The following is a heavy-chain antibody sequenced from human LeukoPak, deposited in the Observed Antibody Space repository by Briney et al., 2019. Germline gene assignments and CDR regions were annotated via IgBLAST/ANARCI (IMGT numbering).Heavy chain of an antibody. D-gene: IGHD2-2*01. V-gene: IGHV1-3*01. CDR3: ASCGKYCSSTSWRKNGMDV. Sequence: ASVKVSCKASGYTFTSYAMHWVRQAPGQRLEWMGWINAGNGNTKYSQKFQGRVTITRDTSASTAYMELSSLRSEDTAVYYCASCGKYCSSTSWRKNGMDVWGQGTTVTVSS. CDR2: INAGNGNT. CDR1: GYTFTSYA. J-gene: IGHJ6*02.